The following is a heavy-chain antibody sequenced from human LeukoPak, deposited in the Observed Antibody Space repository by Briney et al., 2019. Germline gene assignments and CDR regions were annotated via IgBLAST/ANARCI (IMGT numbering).Heavy chain of an antibody. CDR1: GYTFTGYY. J-gene: IGHJ3*02. CDR3: ARLVVVVPADTDAFNI. CDR2: INPNSGGT. Sequence: ASVKVSCKASGYTFTGYYLHWVRQAPGQGLEWMGWINPNSGGTNFAQKFQARVTMTRDTSIKTAYMELSRLRSDDTAVYYCARLVVVVPADTDAFNIWGQGTMVTVSS. V-gene: IGHV1-2*02. D-gene: IGHD2-2*01.